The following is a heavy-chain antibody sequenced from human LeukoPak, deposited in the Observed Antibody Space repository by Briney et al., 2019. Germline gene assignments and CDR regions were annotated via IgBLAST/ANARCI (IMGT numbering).Heavy chain of an antibody. CDR2: IYYSGST. J-gene: IGHJ4*02. Sequence: SETLSLTCTVSGGSISSSSYYWGWIRQPPGKGLEWIGSIYYSGSTYYNPSLRSRVTISVDTSKNQFPLKLSSVTAADTAVYYCASYGDYYPTDYWGQGTLVTVSS. CDR3: ASYGDYYPTDY. D-gene: IGHD4-17*01. V-gene: IGHV4-39*01. CDR1: GGSISSSSYY.